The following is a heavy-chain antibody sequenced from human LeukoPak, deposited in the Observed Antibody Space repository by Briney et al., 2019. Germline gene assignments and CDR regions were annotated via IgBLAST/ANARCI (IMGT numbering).Heavy chain of an antibody. D-gene: IGHD7-27*01. CDR3: ASGRISNWGFEGMHFDA. V-gene: IGHV4-59*01. CDR1: GGSLNN. J-gene: IGHJ4*02. Sequence: SETLSLTCTVSGGSLNNWSWIRQPPGKGLEWIGFITHSGGTDFDSSLGGRVTISVDTSKNQFSLRLTSMTAADTAVYFCASGRISNWGFEGMHFDAWGQGVLVTVSS. CDR2: ITHSGGT.